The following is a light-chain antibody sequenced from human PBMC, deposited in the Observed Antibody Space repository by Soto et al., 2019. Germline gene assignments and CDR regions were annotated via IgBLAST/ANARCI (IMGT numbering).Light chain of an antibody. CDR3: CSYAGRSTWV. CDR1: SSDVGSYNL. J-gene: IGLJ1*01. Sequence: QSALTQPASVSGSPGQSITISCTGTSSDVGSYNLVSWYQHHPGKAPKLVIYEGSKRPSGVSNGFSGSKSGNTASLTISGLQAEDEADYYCCSYAGRSTWVFGTGTKLTVL. CDR2: EGS. V-gene: IGLV2-23*01.